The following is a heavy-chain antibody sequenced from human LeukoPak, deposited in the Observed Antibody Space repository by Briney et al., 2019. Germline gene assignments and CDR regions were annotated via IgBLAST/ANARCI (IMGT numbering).Heavy chain of an antibody. CDR3: ARDLGRSRDNWFDP. V-gene: IGHV4-61*02. Sequence: SETLSLTCTVSGGSISSGSYYWSWIRQPAGKGLEWIGRIYTSGSTNYNPSLKSRVTISVDKSKNQFSLKLSSVTAADTAVYYCARDLGRSRDNWFDPWGQGTLVTVSS. J-gene: IGHJ5*02. CDR2: IYTSGST. D-gene: IGHD1-26*01. CDR1: GGSISSGSYY.